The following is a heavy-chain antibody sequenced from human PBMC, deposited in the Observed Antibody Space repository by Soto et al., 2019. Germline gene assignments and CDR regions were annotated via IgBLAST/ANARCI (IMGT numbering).Heavy chain of an antibody. D-gene: IGHD2-15*01. CDR3: AREVRGFCTGPSCYGFAY. CDR2: ISGSGSNI. V-gene: IGHV3-11*01. CDR1: GFTFSHYY. Sequence: QVQLVESGGGLVKPGGSLRLSCAASGFTFSHYYMTWIRQAPGKGLEWVSYISGSGSNIYYADSVRGRFTISRDNAKNSLSLQMNSLRAEDTAVYFCAREVRGFCTGPSCYGFAYWGQGALVTVSS. J-gene: IGHJ4*02.